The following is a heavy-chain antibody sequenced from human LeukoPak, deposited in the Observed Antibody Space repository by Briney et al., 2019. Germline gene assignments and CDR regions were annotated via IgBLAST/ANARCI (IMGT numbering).Heavy chain of an antibody. J-gene: IGHJ6*03. CDR2: IYATGNT. CDR3: ARHFRRDYPDSGSSQYFHYIDV. V-gene: IGHV4-4*09. D-gene: IGHD3-10*01. Sequence: PSETLSLTCAVSGGSISDHYWSWIRPPPGTTLEWIGYIYATGNTNYSPSLKGRVTISLDTSKNHFSLRLRSVTAADTALYYCARHFRRDYPDSGSSQYFHYIDVWGKGTTVVVSS. CDR1: GGSISDHY.